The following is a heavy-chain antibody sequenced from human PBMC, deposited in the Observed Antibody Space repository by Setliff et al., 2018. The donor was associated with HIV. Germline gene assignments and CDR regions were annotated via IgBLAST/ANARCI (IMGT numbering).Heavy chain of an antibody. CDR2: IYYSGST. V-gene: IGHV4-31*03. CDR1: GGSISSGGYY. J-gene: IGHJ4*02. CDR3: ASLMYYYGSGSYKVFDY. D-gene: IGHD3-10*01. Sequence: SETLSLTCTVSGGSISSGGYYWSWIRQHPGKGLEWIGYIYYSGSTYYNPSLKRRVTISVDTSKNQFSLKLSSVTAADTAVYYFASLMYYYGSGSYKVFDYWGQGTLVTVSS.